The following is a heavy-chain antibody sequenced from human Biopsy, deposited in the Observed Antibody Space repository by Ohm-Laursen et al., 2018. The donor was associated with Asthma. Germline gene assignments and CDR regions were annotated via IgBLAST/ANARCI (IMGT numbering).Heavy chain of an antibody. D-gene: IGHD3-22*01. V-gene: IGHV3-30*03. Sequence: RSLRLSCSASGFTFGSYGMHWVRQAPGKGLEWVAVVSNDGKKKYYADSVKGRFTISRDNSKNMVYLQLNSLRAVDTAFYYCASGYGFDSRGYSYYVDYWGQGTLVTVSS. CDR2: VSNDGKKK. CDR3: ASGYGFDSRGYSYYVDY. J-gene: IGHJ4*02. CDR1: GFTFGSYG.